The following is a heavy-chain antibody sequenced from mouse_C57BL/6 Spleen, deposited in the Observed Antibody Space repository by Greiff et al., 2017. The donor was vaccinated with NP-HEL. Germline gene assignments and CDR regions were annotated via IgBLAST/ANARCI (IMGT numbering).Heavy chain of an antibody. CDR1: GYAFSSYW. V-gene: IGHV1-80*01. J-gene: IGHJ4*01. CDR2: IYPGDGDT. CDR3: ASGGYYSNLYAMDY. D-gene: IGHD2-5*01. Sequence: QVQLQQSGAELVKPGASVKISCKASGYAFSSYWMNWVKQRPGKGLEWIGQIYPGDGDTNYNGKFKGKATLTADKSSSTAYMQLSSLTSEDSAVYFCASGGYYSNLYAMDYWGQGTSVTVSS.